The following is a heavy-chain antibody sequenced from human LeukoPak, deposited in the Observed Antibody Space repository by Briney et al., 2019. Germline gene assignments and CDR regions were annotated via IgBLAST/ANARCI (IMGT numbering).Heavy chain of an antibody. CDR2: IYYSGST. D-gene: IGHD3-9*01. V-gene: IGHV4-31*03. J-gene: IGHJ5*02. CDR1: GGSISSGGYY. Sequence: PSETLSLTCTVSGGSISSGGYYWSWIRQHPGKGLEWIGYIYYSGSTYHNPSLKSRVTISVDTSKNQFSLKLSSVTAADTAVYYCAREGEYYDILTGYSSNWFDPWGQGTLVTVSS. CDR3: AREGEYYDILTGYSSNWFDP.